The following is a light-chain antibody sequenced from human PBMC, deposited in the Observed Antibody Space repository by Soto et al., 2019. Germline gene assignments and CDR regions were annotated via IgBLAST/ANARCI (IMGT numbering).Light chain of an antibody. V-gene: IGLV4-69*01. CDR3: QTWVTGIVV. CDR2: LNIDGSH. CDR1: SGHSSYA. J-gene: IGLJ2*01. Sequence: QLVLTQSPSASASLGASVKLTCTLSSGHSSYAIAWHQQQPEKGPRYLMNLNIDGSHSKGDGIPDRFSGSSSGAERYLTISSLQSEDEADYYCQTWVTGIVVFGGGTKLT.